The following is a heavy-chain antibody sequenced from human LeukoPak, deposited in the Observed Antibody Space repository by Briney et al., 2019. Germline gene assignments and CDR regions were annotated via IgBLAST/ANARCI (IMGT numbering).Heavy chain of an antibody. D-gene: IGHD3-22*01. Sequence: GGSLRLSCAASGFTFSSYWMSWVRQAPGKGLEWVANIKQDGSEKYYVDSVKGRFTISRDNAKNSLYLQMNSLRAEDTAVYYCAKGLRNYYDSSGLDALDIWGQGTMVTVPS. J-gene: IGHJ3*02. V-gene: IGHV3-7*01. CDR2: IKQDGSEK. CDR3: AKGLRNYYDSSGLDALDI. CDR1: GFTFSSYW.